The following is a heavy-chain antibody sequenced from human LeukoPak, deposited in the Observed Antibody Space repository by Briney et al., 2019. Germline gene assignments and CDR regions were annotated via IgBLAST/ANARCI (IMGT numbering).Heavy chain of an antibody. D-gene: IGHD6-19*01. CDR2: IRGKAYGGTT. V-gene: IGHV3-49*04. CDR1: GFTLGDYA. CDR3: TRLPSGFSFDY. Sequence: PGGSLRLSCTASGFTLGDYAMSWVRQGPGKGLEWVGFIRGKAYGGTTEYAASVKGRFTISTDDSKSIAYLQMNSLKTEDTAVYYCTRLPSGFSFDYWGQGTLVTVSS. J-gene: IGHJ4*02.